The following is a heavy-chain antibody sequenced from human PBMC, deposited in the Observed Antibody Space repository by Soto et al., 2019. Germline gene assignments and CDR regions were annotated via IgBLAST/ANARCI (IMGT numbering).Heavy chain of an antibody. D-gene: IGHD2-15*01. J-gene: IGHJ4*02. CDR3: ARTSDIVVVVAATSLFDY. V-gene: IGHV3-30-3*01. CDR1: GFTFSSYA. Sequence: QVQLVESGGGVVQPGRSLRLSCAASGFTFSSYAMHWVRQAPGKGLEWGAGISYDGSNKYYADSVKGRFTISRDNSKNTLYLQMNSLRAEDTAVYYCARTSDIVVVVAATSLFDYWGQGTLVTVSS. CDR2: ISYDGSNK.